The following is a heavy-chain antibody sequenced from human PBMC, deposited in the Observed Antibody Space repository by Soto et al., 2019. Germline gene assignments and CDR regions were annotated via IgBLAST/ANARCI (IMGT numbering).Heavy chain of an antibody. CDR2: IIPIFGTA. V-gene: IGHV1-69*06. Sequence: QVQLVQSGAEVKKPGSSVKVSCKASGGTFSSYAISWVRQAPGQGLEWMGGIIPIFGTATYAQKFQGRVTITADKSTSTAYMELRSMRSEDTAVYYCARVGRIGYYYYGMDVWGQGTTVTVSS. CDR3: ARVGRIGYYYYGMDV. CDR1: GGTFSSYA. J-gene: IGHJ6*02. D-gene: IGHD2-15*01.